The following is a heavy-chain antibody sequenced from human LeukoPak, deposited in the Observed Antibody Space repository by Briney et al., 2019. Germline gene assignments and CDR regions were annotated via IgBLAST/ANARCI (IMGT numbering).Heavy chain of an antibody. CDR1: GDSITSGGYC. CDR2: IYYSGSA. CDR3: ARRGSSFFDY. D-gene: IGHD6-13*01. V-gene: IGHV4-30-2*03. J-gene: IGHJ4*02. Sequence: SETLSLTCAVSGDSITSGGYCWSWIRQSPGKGLEWIGYIYYSGSASYNPSLKSRVTISMDTSKNQFSLKLSSVTAADTAVYYCARRGSSFFDYWGQGILVTVSS.